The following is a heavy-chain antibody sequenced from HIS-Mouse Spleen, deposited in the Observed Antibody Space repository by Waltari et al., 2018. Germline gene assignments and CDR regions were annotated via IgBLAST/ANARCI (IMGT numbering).Heavy chain of an antibody. V-gene: IGHV3-30-3*01. CDR1: ALTCSSYA. CDR2: ISYDRSNK. J-gene: IGHJ3*02. CDR3: ARDRGGYSYDAFDI. Sequence: QVQLVESGGGVVEPGRSVRLSCVASALTCSSYARHWVRQHPGKGVEWVAVISYDRSNKYYADSVKGRFTISRDNSKNTLYLQMNSLRAEDTAVYYCARDRGGYSYDAFDIWGQGTMVTVSS. D-gene: IGHD5-18*01.